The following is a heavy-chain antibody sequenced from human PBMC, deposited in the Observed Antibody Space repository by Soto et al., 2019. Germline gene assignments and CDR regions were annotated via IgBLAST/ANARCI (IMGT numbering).Heavy chain of an antibody. D-gene: IGHD3-22*01. Sequence: GGSLRLSCAASGVTFSSYSMHWVRQAPGKGLEWVAVISYDGSNKYYADSVKGRFTISRDNSKNTLYLQMNSLRAEDTAVYYCAKDPDRYYYDSSGYFDYWGQGTLVTVS. CDR2: ISYDGSNK. J-gene: IGHJ4*02. CDR3: AKDPDRYYYDSSGYFDY. CDR1: GVTFSSYS. V-gene: IGHV3-30*18.